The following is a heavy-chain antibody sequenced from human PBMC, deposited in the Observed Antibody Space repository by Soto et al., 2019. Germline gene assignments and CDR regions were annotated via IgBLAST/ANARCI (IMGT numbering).Heavy chain of an antibody. V-gene: IGHV5-51*01. CDR2: IYPGDSDT. CDR3: ARGGTHSSGWYLYYYGMDV. CDR1: GYSFTSYW. D-gene: IGHD6-19*01. Sequence: RGESLKISCKGSGYSFTSYWIGWVRQMPGKGLEWMGIIYPGDSDTRYSPSFQGQVTISADKSISTAYLQWSSLKASDTAMYYCARGGTHSSGWYLYYYGMDVWGQGTTVTVSS. J-gene: IGHJ6*02.